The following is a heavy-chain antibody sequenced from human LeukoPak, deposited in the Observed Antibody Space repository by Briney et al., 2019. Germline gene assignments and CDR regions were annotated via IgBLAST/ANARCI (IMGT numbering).Heavy chain of an antibody. CDR1: GFTFSSYG. J-gene: IGHJ6*02. CDR3: ARLDKGPYYYYGMDV. CDR2: IWYDGSNK. V-gene: IGHV3-33*01. Sequence: GGSLRLSCAASGFTFSSYGMHWVRQSPGKGLEWVAVIWYDGSNKYYADSVKGRFTISRDNSKNTLYLQMNSLRAEDTAVYCCARLDKGPYYYYGMDVWGQGTTVTVSS. D-gene: IGHD2-2*03.